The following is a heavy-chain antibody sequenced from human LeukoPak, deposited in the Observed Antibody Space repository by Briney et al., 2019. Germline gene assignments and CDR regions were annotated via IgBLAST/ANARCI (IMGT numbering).Heavy chain of an antibody. CDR1: GGSFTASY. V-gene: IGHV4-34*01. Sequence: SETLSPTCGVDGGSFTASYWSWIRQSPGKGLEWIGEIHHAGDTNYNPSLKSRVTISLDIYKAQFSLNLKSVTAADTAVYYCARVTGGGNVAYWYFDLWGRGTLVTVSS. CDR3: ARVTGGGNVAYWYFDL. J-gene: IGHJ2*01. CDR2: IHHAGDT. D-gene: IGHD4-23*01.